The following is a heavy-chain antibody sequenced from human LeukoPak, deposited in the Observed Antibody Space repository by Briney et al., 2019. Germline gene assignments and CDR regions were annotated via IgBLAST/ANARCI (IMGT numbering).Heavy chain of an antibody. D-gene: IGHD1-26*01. Sequence: GGSLRLSCAASGFSFSSFAMSWVRQAPGKRLDWVSSISGSGGSTYYADSVKGRFTISRDSSKNTLYLQMNSLRAEDTAVYYCAKGVGTNKGGYYFDYWGQGTPVTVSS. CDR1: GFSFSSFA. V-gene: IGHV3-23*01. CDR2: ISGSGGST. CDR3: AKGVGTNKGGYYFDY. J-gene: IGHJ4*02.